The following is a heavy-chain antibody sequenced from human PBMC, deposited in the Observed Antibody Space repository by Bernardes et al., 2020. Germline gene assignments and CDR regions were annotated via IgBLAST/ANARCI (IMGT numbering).Heavy chain of an antibody. CDR2: ISYDGSNK. J-gene: IGHJ4*02. D-gene: IGHD5-12*01. CDR3: AKDPSIVATISEY. V-gene: IGHV3-30*18. CDR1: GFTFSSYG. Sequence: GGSLRLSCAASGFTFSSYGMHWVRQAPGKGLEWVAVISYDGSNKYYADSMKGRFTISRDNSKNTLYLQMNSLRAEDTAVYYCAKDPSIVATISEYWGQGTLVTVSS.